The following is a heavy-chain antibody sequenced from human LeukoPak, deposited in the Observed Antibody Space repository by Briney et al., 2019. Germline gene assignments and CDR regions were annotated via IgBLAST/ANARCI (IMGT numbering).Heavy chain of an antibody. Sequence: GGSLRLSCAASGFTFSSYSMSWVRQAPGKGLEWVAFVSSGGNNKYYADYVKGRFTISRDNSKNTLYLQMNSLRAEDTAVYYCAKDETTVTTGFDPWGQGTLVTVSS. D-gene: IGHD4-17*01. CDR1: GFTFSSYS. CDR3: AKDETTVTTGFDP. J-gene: IGHJ5*02. V-gene: IGHV3-30*18. CDR2: VSSGGNNK.